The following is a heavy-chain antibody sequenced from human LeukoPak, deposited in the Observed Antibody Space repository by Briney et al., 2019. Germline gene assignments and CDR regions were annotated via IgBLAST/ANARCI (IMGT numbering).Heavy chain of an antibody. Sequence: GGSLRLSCAASGFTFSSYSMNWVRQAPGKGLEWVSGVSGGGGSTYYADSVKGRFTISRDNSKNMLYLQMNSLRAEDTAVYYCAKDLYTSRYACCFGYWGQGTLVTVSS. D-gene: IGHD6-13*01. CDR3: AKDLYTSRYACCFGY. CDR2: VSGGGGST. CDR1: GFTFSSYS. J-gene: IGHJ4*02. V-gene: IGHV3-23*01.